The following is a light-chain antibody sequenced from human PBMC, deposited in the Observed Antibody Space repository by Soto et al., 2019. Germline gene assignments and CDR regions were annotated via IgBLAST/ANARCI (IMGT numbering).Light chain of an antibody. CDR3: QQYYSTPHT. CDR1: PSVLSSSNNKNY. CDR2: WAS. V-gene: IGKV4-1*01. J-gene: IGKJ2*01. Sequence: DFVMTQTPDSLAVSLGERATINCKSSPSVLSSSNNKNYLAWYQQKPRQPPKLLIYWASTRDSGVPDRFSGSGSGTDFTLTISSLQAEDVAVYYCQQYYSTPHTFGQGTKLEIK.